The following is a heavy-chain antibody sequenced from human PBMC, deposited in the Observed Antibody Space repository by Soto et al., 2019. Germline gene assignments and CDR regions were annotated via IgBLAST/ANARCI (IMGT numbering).Heavy chain of an antibody. J-gene: IGHJ2*01. CDR3: ARDWGGNAGLHWYFDL. CDR1: GFTFSSYA. Sequence: EVQLLESGGGLVQPGGSLRLSCAASGFTFSSYAMSWVRQAPGKGLEWVSVVYSADTTHYADSVKGRFTISRDNSKNTLYLQMNSLRAEDTAVYYCARDWGGNAGLHWYFDLWGRGTLVTVSS. CDR2: VYSADTT. D-gene: IGHD3-16*01. V-gene: IGHV3-23*03.